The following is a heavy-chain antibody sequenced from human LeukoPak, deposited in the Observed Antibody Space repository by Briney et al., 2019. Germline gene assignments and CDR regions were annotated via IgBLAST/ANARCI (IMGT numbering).Heavy chain of an antibody. J-gene: IGHJ6*03. D-gene: IGHD6-19*01. CDR2: IYTSGST. V-gene: IGHV4-4*09. CDR1: GGSLSSYY. CDR3: ARGSGQWLVNYYYYYMDV. Sequence: SETLSLTCTVSGGSLSSYYWSWIRQPPGKGLEWIGYIYTSGSTNYNPSLKSRVTISVDTSKNQFSLKLSSVTAADTAVYYCARGSGQWLVNYYYYYMDVWGKGTTVTVSS.